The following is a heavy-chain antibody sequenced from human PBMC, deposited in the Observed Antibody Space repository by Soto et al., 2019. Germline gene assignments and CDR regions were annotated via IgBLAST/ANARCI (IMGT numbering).Heavy chain of an antibody. J-gene: IGHJ6*02. V-gene: IGHV3-48*02. CDR2: IYSSSSTI. CDR3: ARYHLLDSNYGGFYYGMDV. Sequence: EVQVVESGGGLVQRGGSLRLSCAASGFTFSGYSMNWVRQAPGKGLEWVSYIYSSSSTILYADAVKGRFTISRDNAKNSLYLQMNTLRDEDTAVYYCARYHLLDSNYGGFYYGMDVWGQGTTVTVSS. D-gene: IGHD4-4*01. CDR1: GFTFSGYS.